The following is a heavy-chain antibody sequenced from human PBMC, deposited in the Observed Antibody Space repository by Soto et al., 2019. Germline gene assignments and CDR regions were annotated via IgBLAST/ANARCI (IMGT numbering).Heavy chain of an antibody. Sequence: WWSLRLSCSASVFTCSSYAMSWFRQAPGKGLEWVSAISGSGGSAYYADSVKGRFTISRDNSKNTLYLQMNSLRAEDTAVYYCAKERGSGSYSAFYYYGMDVWGQGTTVTVSS. J-gene: IGHJ6*02. D-gene: IGHD1-26*01. V-gene: IGHV3-23*01. CDR3: AKERGSGSYSAFYYYGMDV. CDR2: ISGSGGSA. CDR1: VFTCSSYA.